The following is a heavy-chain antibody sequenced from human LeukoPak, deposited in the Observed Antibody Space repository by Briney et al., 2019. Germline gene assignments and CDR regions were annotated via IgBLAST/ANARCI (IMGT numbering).Heavy chain of an antibody. D-gene: IGHD1-7*01. Sequence: ETLSLTCAVYGGSFSGYYWSWIRQPPGKGLEWIGEINHSGSTNYNPSLKSRVTISVDTAKNQFSLRLFSVTAADTVVYYCARKQTGTMYDVWGQGTQVTVSS. CDR1: GGSFSGYY. CDR3: ARKQTGTMYDV. J-gene: IGHJ4*02. V-gene: IGHV4-34*01. CDR2: INHSGST.